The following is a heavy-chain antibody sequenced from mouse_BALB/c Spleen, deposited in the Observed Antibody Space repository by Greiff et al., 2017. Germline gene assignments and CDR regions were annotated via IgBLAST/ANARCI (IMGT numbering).Heavy chain of an antibody. V-gene: IGHV5-6*01. D-gene: IGHD2-4*01. CDR3: ARHDYDAD. CDR1: GFTFSSYG. J-gene: IGHJ3*01. Sequence: VQVVESGGDLVKPGGSLKLSCAASGFTFSSYGMSWVRQTPDKRLEWVATISSGGSYTYYPDSVKGRFTISRDNAKNTLYLQMSSLKSEDTAMYYCARHDYDADWGQGTLVTVSA. CDR2: ISSGGSYT.